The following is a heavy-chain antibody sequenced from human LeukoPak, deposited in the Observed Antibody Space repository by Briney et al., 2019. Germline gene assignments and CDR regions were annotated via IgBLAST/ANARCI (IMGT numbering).Heavy chain of an antibody. D-gene: IGHD6-19*01. J-gene: IGHJ4*02. CDR2: MFHSGST. V-gene: IGHV4-38-2*02. Sequence: SETLSLTCTVSGYSITRGYFWGWIRQSPGKGLEWIASMFHSGSTYYNPSLKSRVTMSVDTSKNQFSLKLRSVTAADTAVYYCARDSALAQAVMFDYWGQGTLVTVSS. CDR1: GYSITRGYF. CDR3: ARDSALAQAVMFDY.